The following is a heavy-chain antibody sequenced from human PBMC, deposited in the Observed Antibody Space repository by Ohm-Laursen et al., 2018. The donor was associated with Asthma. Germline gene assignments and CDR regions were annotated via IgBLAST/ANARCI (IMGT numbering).Heavy chain of an antibody. J-gene: IGHJ4*02. Sequence: SLRLSCSASGFTFSSSWMSWVRQAPGKGLEWVGNINQDGSEKNYVDPVKGRFTISRDNAKNSLYLQMNSLRADDTAVYYCSSGGSFDYWGQGTLVTVSS. V-gene: IGHV3-7*01. CDR3: SSGGSFDY. D-gene: IGHD1-26*01. CDR2: INQDGSEK. CDR1: GFTFSSSW.